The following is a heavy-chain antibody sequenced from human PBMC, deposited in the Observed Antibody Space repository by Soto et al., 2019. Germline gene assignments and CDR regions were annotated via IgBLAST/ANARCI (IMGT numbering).Heavy chain of an antibody. CDR3: ARGKPAYYGMDA. CDR1: GGSFSGYY. Sequence: PSETLSLTCAVYGGSFSGYYWSWIRQPPGKGLEWIGEINHSGSTNYNPSLKSRVTISVDTSKNQFSLRLSSLTAADTALYYCARGKPAYYGMDAWGQGTTVTFSS. J-gene: IGHJ6*02. V-gene: IGHV4-34*01. CDR2: INHSGST.